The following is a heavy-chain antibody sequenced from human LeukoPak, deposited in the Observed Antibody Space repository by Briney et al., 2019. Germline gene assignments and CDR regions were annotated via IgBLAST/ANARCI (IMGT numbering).Heavy chain of an antibody. V-gene: IGHV3-30-3*01. Sequence: GGSLRLSCAASGIHFITYALHWVRQAPGKGLEWVAVISDDGVNKYFAESVKGRFTISRDNSKKTLYLQMNSLRVEDTAIYYCARGSRSSSWGGGAFDIWGQGTAVTVSS. CDR3: ARGSRSSSWGGGAFDI. J-gene: IGHJ3*02. D-gene: IGHD6-6*01. CDR1: GIHFITYA. CDR2: ISDDGVNK.